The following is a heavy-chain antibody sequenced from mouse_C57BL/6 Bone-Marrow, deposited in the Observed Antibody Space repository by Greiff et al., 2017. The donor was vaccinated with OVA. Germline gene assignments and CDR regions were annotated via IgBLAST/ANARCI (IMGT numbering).Heavy chain of an antibody. D-gene: IGHD2-3*01. V-gene: IGHV1-81*01. CDR2: IYPRSGNT. CDR3: ARSYWLLRGY. Sequence: VKLVESGAELARPGASVKLSCKASGYTFTSYGISWVKQRTGQGLEWIGEIYPRSGNTYYNEKFKGKATLTADKSSSTAYMELRSLTSEDSAVYFCARSYWLLRGYWGQGTTLTVSS. J-gene: IGHJ2*01. CDR1: GYTFTSYG.